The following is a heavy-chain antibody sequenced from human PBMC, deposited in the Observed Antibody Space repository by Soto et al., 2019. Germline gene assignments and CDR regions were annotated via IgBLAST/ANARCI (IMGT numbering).Heavy chain of an antibody. CDR3: ARDIGYSSSWYAENWFDP. D-gene: IGHD6-13*01. Sequence: SVKVSCKASGGTFSSYTISWVRQAPGQGLEWMGRIIPILGIANYAQKFQGRVTITADKSTSTAYMELSSLRSEDTAVYYCARDIGYSSSWYAENWFDPWGQGTLVTVSS. J-gene: IGHJ5*02. V-gene: IGHV1-69*04. CDR1: GGTFSSYT. CDR2: IIPILGIA.